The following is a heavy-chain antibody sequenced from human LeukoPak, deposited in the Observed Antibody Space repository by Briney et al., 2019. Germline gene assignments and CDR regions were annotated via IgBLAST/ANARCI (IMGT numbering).Heavy chain of an antibody. CDR1: GFTFSDYY. Sequence: GGSLRLSCSASGFTFSDYYMSWIRQAPGKGLEWVSYISSSGSTIYYADSVKGRFTISGDNAKNSLYLQMNSLRAEDTAVYYCARLPPYYYYYMYVWGKGTTVTVSS. CDR2: ISSSGSTI. J-gene: IGHJ6*03. CDR3: ARLPPYYYYYMYV. V-gene: IGHV3-11*01.